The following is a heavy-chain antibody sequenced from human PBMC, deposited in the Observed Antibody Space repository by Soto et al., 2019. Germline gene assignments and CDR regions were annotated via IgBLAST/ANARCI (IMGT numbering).Heavy chain of an antibody. D-gene: IGHD2-15*01. J-gene: IGHJ4*02. V-gene: IGHV1-3*05. CDR3: ARDILFDC. CDR1: GYTFTSYA. CDR2: SNAGNGNT. Sequence: QVHLVQSGAEEKKPGASVKVSCKASGYTFTSYAMHWLRQAPGQRLEWMGWSNAGNGNTKSSQKFQGRVTITRDTSASTAYMELGSLRSEDTAVYYCARDILFDCWGQGTLVTVSS.